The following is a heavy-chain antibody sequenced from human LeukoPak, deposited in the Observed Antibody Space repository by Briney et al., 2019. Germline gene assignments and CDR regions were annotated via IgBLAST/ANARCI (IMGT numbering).Heavy chain of an antibody. CDR1: GGSISSSSYY. D-gene: IGHD6-13*01. J-gene: IGHJ4*02. V-gene: IGHV4-39*01. Sequence: KPPETLSLTCTVSGGSISSSSYYWGWIRQPPGKGLEWIGSIYYSGSTYYNPSLKSRVTISVDTSKNQFSLKLSSVTAADTAVYYCAGQDSSWLTAFDYWGQGTLVTVSS. CDR3: AGQDSSWLTAFDY. CDR2: IYYSGST.